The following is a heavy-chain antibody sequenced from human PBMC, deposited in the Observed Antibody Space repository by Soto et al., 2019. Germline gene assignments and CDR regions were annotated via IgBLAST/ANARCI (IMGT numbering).Heavy chain of an antibody. J-gene: IGHJ4*02. CDR1: GFTFSSYG. V-gene: IGHV3-33*01. D-gene: IGHD5-18*01. CDR3: ARGGYSYGYADY. Sequence: QVQLVESGGGVVQPGRSLRLSCAASGFTFSSYGMHWVRQAPGKGLEWVAVIWYDGSNKYYADSVKGRFTISRDNSKNTLYLQMNSLRAEDTAVYYCARGGYSYGYADYWGQGTPVTVSS. CDR2: IWYDGSNK.